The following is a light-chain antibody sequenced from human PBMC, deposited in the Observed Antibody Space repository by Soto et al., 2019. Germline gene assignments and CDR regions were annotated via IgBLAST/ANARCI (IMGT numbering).Light chain of an antibody. CDR1: QSVSSN. CDR2: GAS. V-gene: IGKV3-15*01. Sequence: IVMTQSPATLSVSPGERATLSCRASQSVSSNLAWYQQKPGQAPRLLIYGASTRATGIPARFSGSGSGTEFTLTISSLQSEDFAVYYCQQYNNWRTFGQGTKVDI. CDR3: QQYNNWRT. J-gene: IGKJ1*01.